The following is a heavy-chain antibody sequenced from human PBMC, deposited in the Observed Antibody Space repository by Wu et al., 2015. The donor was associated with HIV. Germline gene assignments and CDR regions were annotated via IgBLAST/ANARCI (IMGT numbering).Heavy chain of an antibody. CDR3: ARDMTYFYDNSGYYRLDF. J-gene: IGHJ4*02. Sequence: QVQLVQSGAEVKKPGSSLKVSCRASGGTLSDYSFTWVRQAPGKGLEWMGGIIPRLGTTNYAHIFEGRVTITADEMTTTAYMELTSLKSDDTAMYYCARDMTYFYDNSGYYRLDFWGQGTLITVTS. CDR1: GGTLSDYS. CDR2: IIPRLGTT. D-gene: IGHD3-22*01. V-gene: IGHV1-69*16.